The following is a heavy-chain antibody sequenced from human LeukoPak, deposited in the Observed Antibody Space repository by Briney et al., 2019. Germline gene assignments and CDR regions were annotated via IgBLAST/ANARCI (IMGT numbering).Heavy chain of an antibody. CDR2: INHSGST. D-gene: IGHD3-3*01. CDR1: GGSFSGYY. Sequence: PSETLSLTCAVYGGSFSGYYWSWLRQPPGKGLEWIGEINHSGSTNYNPSLKSRVTISVDTSKNQFSLKLSSVTAADTAVYYCARGNPVTIFGVVIIPSWFDPWGQGTLVTVSS. J-gene: IGHJ5*02. CDR3: ARGNPVTIFGVVIIPSWFDP. V-gene: IGHV4-34*01.